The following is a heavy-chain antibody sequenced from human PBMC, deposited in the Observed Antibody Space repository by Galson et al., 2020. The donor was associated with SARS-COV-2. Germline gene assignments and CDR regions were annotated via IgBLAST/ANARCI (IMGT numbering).Heavy chain of an antibody. CDR1: GGSISSGDYY. CDR3: ATGGGDYGDYVHYYGMDV. D-gene: IGHD4-17*01. CDR2: IYYSGST. Sequence: SETLSLTCTVSGGSISSGDYYWSWIRQPPGKGLEWIGYIYYSGSTYYNPSLKSRVTISVDTSKNQFSLKLSSVTAADTAVYYCATGGGDYGDYVHYYGMDVWGQGTTVTVSS. V-gene: IGHV4-30-4*01. J-gene: IGHJ6*02.